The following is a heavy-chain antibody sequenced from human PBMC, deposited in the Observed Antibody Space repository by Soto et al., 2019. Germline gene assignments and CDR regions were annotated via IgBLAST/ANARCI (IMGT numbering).Heavy chain of an antibody. CDR2: IYYSGST. CDR1: GGSISDFY. Sequence: SETLSLTCTVSGGSISDFYWSWIRQPPGKGLEWIGYIYYSGSTNYNPSLKSRVTISVDTSKNQFSLQLKSVTPEDTAMYFCARDLSGNWFDPWGQGTPVTVSS. J-gene: IGHJ5*02. V-gene: IGHV4-59*12. CDR3: ARDLSGNWFDP.